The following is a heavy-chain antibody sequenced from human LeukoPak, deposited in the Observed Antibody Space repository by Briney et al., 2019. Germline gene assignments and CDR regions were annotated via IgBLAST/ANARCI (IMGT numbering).Heavy chain of an antibody. Sequence: SETLSLTCTVSDGSISSGDYYWSWIRQPPGKGLEWIGYIYYSGSTYYNPSLKSRVTISVDTSKNQFSLKLSSVTAADTAVYYCARVEMATITYWGQGTLVTVSS. D-gene: IGHD5-24*01. J-gene: IGHJ4*02. CDR1: DGSISSGDYY. V-gene: IGHV4-30-4*01. CDR3: ARVEMATITY. CDR2: IYYSGST.